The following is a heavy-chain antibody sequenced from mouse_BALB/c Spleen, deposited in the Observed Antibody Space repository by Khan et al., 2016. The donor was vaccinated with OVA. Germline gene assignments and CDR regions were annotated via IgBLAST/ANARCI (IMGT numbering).Heavy chain of an antibody. V-gene: IGHV3-8*02. J-gene: IGHJ4*01. CDR2: ITYSGST. D-gene: IGHD2-14*01. CDR1: GDSITSDY. CDR3: AGGTQN. Sequence: EVQLQESGPSLVKPSQTLSLTCSVTGDSITSDYWNWIRKFPGNKLEYMGYITYSGSTYYNPSLTSRISITRDTSKNHYSLKLNSVTTEDTATDYSAGGTQNWGQGTSVTVSS.